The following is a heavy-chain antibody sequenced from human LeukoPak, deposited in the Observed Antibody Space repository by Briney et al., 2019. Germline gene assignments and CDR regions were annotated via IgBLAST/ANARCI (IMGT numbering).Heavy chain of an antibody. CDR1: GFTFSSYG. J-gene: IGHJ4*02. V-gene: IGHV3-30*18. CDR2: ISYDGSNK. CDR3: AKEEVGDCTNGVCSVYFDY. Sequence: PGGSLRLSCAASGFTFSSYGMHWVRQAPGKGLEWVAVISYDGSNKYYADSVKGRFTTSRDNSKNTLYLQMNNLRAEDTAVYYCAKEEVGDCTNGVCSVYFDYWGQGTLVTVSS. D-gene: IGHD2-8*01.